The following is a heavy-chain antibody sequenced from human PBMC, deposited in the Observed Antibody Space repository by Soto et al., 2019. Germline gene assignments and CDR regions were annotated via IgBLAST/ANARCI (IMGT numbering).Heavy chain of an antibody. Sequence: PSETLSLTCTVSGGSISSYYWSWIRQPPGKGQEWIGYIYYSGSTNYNPSLKSRVTISVDTSKNQFSPKLSSVTAADTAVYYCVRRVYRYSLTYDDWGEGTLVTVSS. CDR2: IYYSGST. CDR1: GGSISSYY. V-gene: IGHV4-59*08. D-gene: IGHD5-18*01. CDR3: VRRVYRYSLTYDD. J-gene: IGHJ4*02.